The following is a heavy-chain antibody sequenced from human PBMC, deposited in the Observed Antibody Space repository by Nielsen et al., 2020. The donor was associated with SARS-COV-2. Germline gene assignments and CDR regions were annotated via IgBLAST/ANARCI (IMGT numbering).Heavy chain of an antibody. Sequence: GGSLRLSCAASGFTFDDYAMHWVRQAPGKGLEWVSGISWNSGSIGYADSVKGRFTISRDNSKNTLYLQMNSLRAEDTAVYYCARANSGSYFRGLDYWGQGTLVTVSS. CDR3: ARANSGSYFRGLDY. J-gene: IGHJ4*02. CDR2: ISWNSGSI. V-gene: IGHV3-9*01. CDR1: GFTFDDYA. D-gene: IGHD1-26*01.